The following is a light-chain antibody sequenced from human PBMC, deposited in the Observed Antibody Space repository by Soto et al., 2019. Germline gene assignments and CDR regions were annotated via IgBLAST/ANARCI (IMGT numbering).Light chain of an antibody. CDR2: AAS. J-gene: IGKJ2*01. CDR3: QQSYKTPHT. CDR1: QGISSS. Sequence: IQLTQSPSSLSASVGDRVTITCRASQGISSSLAWYQQQPGKAPKLLIYAASTLQSGVPSRFSGSGSGTDFTLTISSLQPEDFATYYCQQSYKTPHTFGQGTKLE. V-gene: IGKV1-9*01.